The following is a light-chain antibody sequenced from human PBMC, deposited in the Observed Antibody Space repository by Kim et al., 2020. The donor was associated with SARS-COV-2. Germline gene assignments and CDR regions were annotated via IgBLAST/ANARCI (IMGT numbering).Light chain of an antibody. CDR3: SSYTSSFIPA. CDR1: SGDVRGYNY. J-gene: IGLJ1*01. CDR2: DVN. V-gene: IGLV2-14*03. Sequence: GQSIIISCTGSSGDVRGYNYVSWYQPHPGNAPNLMIYDVNNRASGVSNRFSGSKSDTTASLTISELQAEDEADYYCSSYTSSFIPAFGTGTKVTVL.